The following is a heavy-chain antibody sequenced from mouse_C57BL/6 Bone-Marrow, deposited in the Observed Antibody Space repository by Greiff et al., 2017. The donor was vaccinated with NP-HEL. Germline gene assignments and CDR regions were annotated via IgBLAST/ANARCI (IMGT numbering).Heavy chain of an antibody. V-gene: IGHV1-64*01. J-gene: IGHJ3*01. Sequence: VQLQQPGAELVKPGASVKLSCKASGYTFTSYWMHWVKQRPGQGLEWIGMIHPNSGSTNYNEKFKSKATLTVDKSSSTAYMQLSSLTSEDSAVYYCARGIYYYGSSYVAFAYWGQGTLVTVSA. CDR3: ARGIYYYGSSYVAFAY. CDR1: GYTFTSYW. D-gene: IGHD1-1*01. CDR2: IHPNSGST.